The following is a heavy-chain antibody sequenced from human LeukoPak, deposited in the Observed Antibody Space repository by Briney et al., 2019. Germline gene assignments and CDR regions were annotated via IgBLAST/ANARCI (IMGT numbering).Heavy chain of an antibody. CDR3: ARLEKNSYYYMDV. J-gene: IGHJ6*03. V-gene: IGHV3-53*01. D-gene: IGHD1-1*01. Sequence: GGSLRLSCAVSGFIVNTNYMGWVRQALGKGLEWVAVFYASGSTYYADSVKGRFTISRDNSENTLFLQMNTLRAEDTAVYYCARLEKNSYYYMDVWGKGTTVTVSS. CDR1: GFIVNTNY. CDR2: FYASGST.